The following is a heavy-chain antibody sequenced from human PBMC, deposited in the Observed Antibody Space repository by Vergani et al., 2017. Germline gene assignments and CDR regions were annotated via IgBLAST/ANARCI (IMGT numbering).Heavy chain of an antibody. V-gene: IGHV4-34*01. D-gene: IGHD2-2*03. CDR1: GGSFSGYY. Sequence: QVQLQQWGAGLLTPSETLSLTCAVYGGSFSGYYWSWIRQPPGKGLEWIGEINHSGSTNYNPSLKSRVTISVDTSKNQFSLKLSSVTAADTAVYYCARGGWIKYWGQGTLVTVSS. CDR3: ARGGWIKY. J-gene: IGHJ4*02. CDR2: INHSGST.